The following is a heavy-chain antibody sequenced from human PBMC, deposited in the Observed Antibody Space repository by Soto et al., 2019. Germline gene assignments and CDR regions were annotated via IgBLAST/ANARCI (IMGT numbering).Heavy chain of an antibody. CDR2: ISGSGGST. J-gene: IGHJ6*02. V-gene: IGHV3-23*01. CDR3: AKGGDKVFDYYYYGMDV. Sequence: RRLSCAASGFTFSSYAMSWVRQAPGKGLEWVSAISGSGGSTYYADSVKGRFTISRDNSKNTLYLQMNSLRAEDTAVYYCAKGGDKVFDYYYYGMDVWGQGTTAPVSS. CDR1: GFTFSSYA. D-gene: IGHD1-20*01.